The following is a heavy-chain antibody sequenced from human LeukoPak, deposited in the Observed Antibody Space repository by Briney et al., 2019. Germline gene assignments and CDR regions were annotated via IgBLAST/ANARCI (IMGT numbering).Heavy chain of an antibody. CDR2: IYYNGDT. CDR3: ARHQAGARYRFDY. CDR1: GGSTSRGYYC. V-gene: IGHV4-39*01. Sequence: PSETLSLTCTVSGGSTSRGYYCWGWIRQAPGMGLEWIGSIYYNGDTYYNPSLKSRVTISIDTSKNYFSVRLSSMTAADTAVYYCARHQAGARYRFDYWGQGNLVTVSS. D-gene: IGHD1-26*01. J-gene: IGHJ4*02.